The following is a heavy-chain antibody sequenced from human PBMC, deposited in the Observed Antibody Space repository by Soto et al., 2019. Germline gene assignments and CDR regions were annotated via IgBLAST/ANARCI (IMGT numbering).Heavy chain of an antibody. J-gene: IGHJ5*02. CDR1: GGSISSTSW. Sequence: SETLSLTCVVSGGSISSTSWWPWVRQPPGKGLEWIGEIYHSGSPTYSPSLRGRATISVDKSNNQFSLRLRYVTAADTAVYYCARDRPIFGVVPFNWFDPWGQGTLVTVSS. D-gene: IGHD3-3*01. CDR3: ARDRPIFGVVPFNWFDP. CDR2: IYHSGSP. V-gene: IGHV4-4*02.